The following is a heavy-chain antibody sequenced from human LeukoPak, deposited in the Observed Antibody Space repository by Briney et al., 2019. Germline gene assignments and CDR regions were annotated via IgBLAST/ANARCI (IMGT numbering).Heavy chain of an antibody. V-gene: IGHV3-48*04. Sequence: GGSLRLSFAASGFTFSSYSMNWDRQAPGKGLEWVSYISSSSSTIYYADSVKGRFTISRDDAKNSLYLQMNSLRAEDTAVYYCAKELGIAAAGHAFDIWGQGTMVTVSS. CDR2: ISSSSSTI. CDR1: GFTFSSYS. D-gene: IGHD6-13*01. J-gene: IGHJ3*02. CDR3: AKELGIAAAGHAFDI.